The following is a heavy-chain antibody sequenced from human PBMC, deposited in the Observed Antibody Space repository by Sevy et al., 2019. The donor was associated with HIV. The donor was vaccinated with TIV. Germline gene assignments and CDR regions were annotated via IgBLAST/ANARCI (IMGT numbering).Heavy chain of an antibody. D-gene: IGHD5-18*01. V-gene: IGHV4-31*03. CDR1: GGSISSGGYY. J-gene: IGHJ4*02. CDR2: IYYSGST. Sequence: SETLSLTCTVSGGSISSGGYYWSWIRQHPGKGLEWIGYIYYSGSTYYNPSLKSRVTISVDTSKNQFSLKLSSVTAADTAVYYCTSVGGGTAMVFAYWGQRTLVTVSS. CDR3: TSVGGGTAMVFAY.